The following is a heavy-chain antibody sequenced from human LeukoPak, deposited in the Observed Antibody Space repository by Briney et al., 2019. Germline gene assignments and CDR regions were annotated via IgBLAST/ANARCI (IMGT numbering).Heavy chain of an antibody. D-gene: IGHD3/OR15-3a*01. CDR2: IYSGGST. V-gene: IGHV3-53*01. CDR1: GGSVSSNY. Sequence: ETLSLTCTVSGGSVSSNYMSWVRQAPGKGLEWVSVIYSGGSTYYADSVKGRFTISRDSSKNTLYLQMNSLRAEDTAVYYCARDQFAFGLFDYWGQGTLVTVSS. J-gene: IGHJ4*02. CDR3: ARDQFAFGLFDY.